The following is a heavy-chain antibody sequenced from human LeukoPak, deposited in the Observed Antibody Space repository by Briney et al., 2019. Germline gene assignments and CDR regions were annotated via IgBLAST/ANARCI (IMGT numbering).Heavy chain of an antibody. CDR1: GFTFSSYG. CDR2: ISSSSSTI. J-gene: IGHJ6*03. CDR3: AREFFYYYMDV. D-gene: IGHD3-3*01. V-gene: IGHV3-48*04. Sequence: GGSLRLSCAASGFTFSSYGMNWVRQAPGKGLEWVSYISSSSSTIYYADSVKGRFTISRDNAKNSLYLQMNSLRAEDTAVYYCAREFFYYYMDVWGKGATVTVSS.